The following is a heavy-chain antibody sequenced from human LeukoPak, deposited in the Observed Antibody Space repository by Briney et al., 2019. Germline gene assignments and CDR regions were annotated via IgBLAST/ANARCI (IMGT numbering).Heavy chain of an antibody. V-gene: IGHV3-21*01. CDR3: ARYSSSSVFDY. D-gene: IGHD6-6*01. Sequence: PGGSLRLSCAASGFTFSSYAMHWVRQAPGKGLEWVSSISSSTSYIYYADSVKGRFTISRDNAENSLFLQMKSLRAEDTAVYYCARYSSSSVFDYWGQGTLVTVSS. CDR1: GFTFSSYA. J-gene: IGHJ4*02. CDR2: ISSSTSYI.